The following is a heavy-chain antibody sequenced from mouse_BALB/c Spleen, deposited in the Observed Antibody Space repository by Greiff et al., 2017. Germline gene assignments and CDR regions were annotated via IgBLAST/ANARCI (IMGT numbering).Heavy chain of an antibody. D-gene: IGHD2-3*01. CDR1: GFTFSSYA. Sequence: EVMLVESGGGLVKPGGSLKLSCAASGFTFSSYAMSWVRQTPEKRLEWVASISSGGSTYYPDSVKSRFTISRDNARNILYLQMSSLRSEDTAMYYCARGYDGYYPWFAYWGQGTLVTVSA. V-gene: IGHV5-6-5*01. CDR2: ISSGGST. J-gene: IGHJ3*01. CDR3: ARGYDGYYPWFAY.